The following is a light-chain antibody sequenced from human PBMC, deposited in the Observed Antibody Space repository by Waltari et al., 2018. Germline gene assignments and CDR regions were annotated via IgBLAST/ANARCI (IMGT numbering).Light chain of an antibody. V-gene: IGLV3-19*01. CDR1: SLRTSY. J-gene: IGLJ3*02. CDR3: HSRKGSDNQVV. Sequence: SSELTQGTDVSVALGQTVKITCQGDSLRTSYASWYTVKPGQAPLLVLFGKEKRPSGSPDRISGYSSGTTSSLTITGAQAEDEADYYCHSRKGSDNQVVFGGGTKLTVL. CDR2: GKE.